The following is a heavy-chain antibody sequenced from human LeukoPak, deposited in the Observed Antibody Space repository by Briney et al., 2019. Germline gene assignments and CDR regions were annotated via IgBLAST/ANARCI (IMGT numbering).Heavy chain of an antibody. CDR1: GYTFTSYG. Sequence: ASVKVSCKASGYTFTSYGISWVRQAPGQGLEWMGWISAYNGNTNYAQKLQGRVTMTTDTSTSTAYMELRSLRSDDTAVYYCARAAAMVSAGYFDYWGQGTLVTVSS. J-gene: IGHJ4*02. V-gene: IGHV1-18*01. CDR2: ISAYNGNT. D-gene: IGHD5-18*01. CDR3: ARAAAMVSAGYFDY.